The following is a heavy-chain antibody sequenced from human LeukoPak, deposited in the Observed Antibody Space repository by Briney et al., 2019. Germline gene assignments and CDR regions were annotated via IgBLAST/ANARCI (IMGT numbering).Heavy chain of an antibody. Sequence: SETLSLTCTVSGGSIRSDSDYWGWIRQPPGKGLEWIGSIYYGSTYYNPSLKSRVTISLDTSKNQFSLKVTSVTAADTAVYYCARDPRARIETFDIWGQGTLVSVSS. J-gene: IGHJ3*02. V-gene: IGHV4-39*07. D-gene: IGHD5-24*01. CDR3: ARDPRARIETFDI. CDR2: IYYGST. CDR1: GGSIRSDSDY.